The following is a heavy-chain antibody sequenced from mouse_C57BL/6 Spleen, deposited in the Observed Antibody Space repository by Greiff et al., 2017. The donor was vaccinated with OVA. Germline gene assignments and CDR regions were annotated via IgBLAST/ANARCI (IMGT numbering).Heavy chain of an antibody. D-gene: IGHD1-1*01. CDR1: GFTFSSYA. CDR3: ARDRSDYFDY. J-gene: IGHJ2*01. CDR2: ISDGGSYT. V-gene: IGHV5-4*01. Sequence: EVQLMESGGGLVKPGGSLKLSCTASGFTFSSYAMSWVRQTPEKRLEWVATISDGGSYTYYPDNVKGRFTISRDNANNNLYLQMSQLTSEDTAVYDGARDRSDYFDYWGQGTTLTVSA.